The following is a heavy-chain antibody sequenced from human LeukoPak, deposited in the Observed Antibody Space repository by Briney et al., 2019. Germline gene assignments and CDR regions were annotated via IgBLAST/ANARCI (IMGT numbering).Heavy chain of an antibody. D-gene: IGHD2-2*02. CDR2: IKEDGSER. CDR1: AFIFSGHW. J-gene: IGHJ4*02. V-gene: IGHV3-7*03. Sequence: GGSLRLSCEGSAFIFSGHWMNWVRQTPGKGLEWVASIKEDGSERQYVDSVKGRFSISRDNTKGSLFLQLNSLRAEDTAVYYCARDSYCSSTSCYTSMDVWGQGTLVTVSS. CDR3: ARDSYCSSTSCYTSMDV.